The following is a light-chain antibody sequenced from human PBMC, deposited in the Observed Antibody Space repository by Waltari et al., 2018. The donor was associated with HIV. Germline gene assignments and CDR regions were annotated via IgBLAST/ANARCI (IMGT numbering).Light chain of an antibody. CDR2: AAS. V-gene: IGKV1-9*01. CDR3: QQLNEYPWT. Sequence: DIQLTQSTSFLSASVGDRVTMTCRASQGIRSYLAWYQQKPGNAPNLLIYAASTLQSGVPSRFSGSGSGTEFTLTISSLQPEDFATYSCQQLNEYPWTFGQGTKVEMK. CDR1: QGIRSY. J-gene: IGKJ1*01.